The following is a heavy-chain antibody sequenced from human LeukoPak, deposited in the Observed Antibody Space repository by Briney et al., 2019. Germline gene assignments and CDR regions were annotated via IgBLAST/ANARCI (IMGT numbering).Heavy chain of an antibody. J-gene: IGHJ5*02. CDR3: ARSNDYDFSTFDP. Sequence: SETLSLTCTVSSISISGHYCRWIRQSPGKGLEWIGYIHYSGFTNYSPSLKSRVTISLDTSKNQFSLKLSSVTAADTAVYYCARSNDYDFSTFDPWGQGTLVTVSS. V-gene: IGHV4-59*11. CDR1: SISISGHY. CDR2: IHYSGFT. D-gene: IGHD3-3*01.